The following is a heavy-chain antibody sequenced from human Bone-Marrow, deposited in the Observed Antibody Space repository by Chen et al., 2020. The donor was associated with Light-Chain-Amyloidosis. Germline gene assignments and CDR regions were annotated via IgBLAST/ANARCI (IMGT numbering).Heavy chain of an antibody. J-gene: IGHJ4*02. D-gene: IGHD2-21*01. CDR2: IYPDDSDA. CDR3: ARRRDGYNFDY. Sequence: XTFPNYWIGWVRQMPGKGLEWMGVIYPDDSDARYSPSFEGXXXXXXXXXXXXXXXXXXXXXXXDTAMYYCARRRDGYNFDYWGQGTLVTVSS. V-gene: IGHV5-51*01. CDR1: XTFPNYW.